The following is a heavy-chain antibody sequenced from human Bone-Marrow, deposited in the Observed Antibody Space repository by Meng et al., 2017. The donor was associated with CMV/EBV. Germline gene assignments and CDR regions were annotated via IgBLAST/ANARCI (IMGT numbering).Heavy chain of an antibody. CDR2: ISPNNGGT. CDR1: GYTFTDYR. Sequence: ASVKVSCKASGYTFTDYRMHWVRQAPGQGLEWMGWISPNNGGTNYVQKFQGRVTMTRDTSTSTVYMELSSLRSEDTAMYFCARDLRVAGYFDYWGQGTLVTVSS. V-gene: IGHV1-2*02. D-gene: IGHD6-19*01. J-gene: IGHJ4*02. CDR3: ARDLRVAGYFDY.